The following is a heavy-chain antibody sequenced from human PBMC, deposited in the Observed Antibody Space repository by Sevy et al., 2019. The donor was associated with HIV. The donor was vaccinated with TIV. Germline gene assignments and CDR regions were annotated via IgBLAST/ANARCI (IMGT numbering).Heavy chain of an antibody. CDR3: TSQSASLYGDYSTHFDY. J-gene: IGHJ4*02. V-gene: IGHV3-15*01. CDR1: GFTFSSYA. D-gene: IGHD4-17*01. Sequence: GGSLRLSCAASGFTFSSYAMSWVRQAPGKGLEWVGRIKSKIDGGTTDNAEPVKGRFTISRDDSKNKLYLQMNSLKIEDTALDYCTSQSASLYGDYSTHFDYWGQGTLVTVSS. CDR2: IKSKIDGGTT.